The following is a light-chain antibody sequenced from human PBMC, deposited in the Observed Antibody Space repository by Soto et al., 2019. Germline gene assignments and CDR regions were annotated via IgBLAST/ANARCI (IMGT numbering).Light chain of an antibody. CDR1: SSDVGGYNY. V-gene: IGLV2-14*01. Sequence: ALTQPASVSGSPGQSITISCTGTSSDVGGYNYVSWYQQHPGKAPKLMIYEVSNRPSGVSNRFSGSKSGNTASLTISGLQAEDEADYYCSSYTSSSSPVFGTGTKVTVL. CDR3: SSYTSSSSPV. J-gene: IGLJ1*01. CDR2: EVS.